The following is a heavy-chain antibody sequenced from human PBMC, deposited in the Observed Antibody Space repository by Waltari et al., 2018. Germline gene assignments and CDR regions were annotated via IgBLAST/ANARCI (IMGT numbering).Heavy chain of an antibody. Sequence: QVQLQESVPGLVKPSQTLSLTCTVSDGSISSGAYYWSWIRQPAGKGLEWIGRLYPSGNTNYNHSLKSRVAISLDTSKSQFSLKLSSVTAADTAVYYCARERSGSYWDYWYFDLWGRGTLVTVSS. CDR3: ARERSGSYWDYWYFDL. D-gene: IGHD1-26*01. V-gene: IGHV4-61*02. J-gene: IGHJ2*01. CDR2: LYPSGNT. CDR1: DGSISSGAYY.